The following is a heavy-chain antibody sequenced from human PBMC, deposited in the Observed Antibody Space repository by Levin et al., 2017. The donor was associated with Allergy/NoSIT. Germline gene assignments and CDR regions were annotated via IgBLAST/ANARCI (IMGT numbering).Heavy chain of an antibody. CDR1: GGSISSSY. CDR2: IYYSGST. D-gene: IGHD4-17*01. J-gene: IGHJ6*02. CDR3: ARDHYGDYISSNDFYYYGMDG. Sequence: SQTLSLTCTVSGGSISSSYWSWIRQPPGKGLEWIGYIYYSGSTNYNPSLKSRVTISVDMSKNQFSLKLSSVTAADTAVYYCARDHYGDYISSNDFYYYGMDGWGQGTTVTVSS. V-gene: IGHV4-59*01.